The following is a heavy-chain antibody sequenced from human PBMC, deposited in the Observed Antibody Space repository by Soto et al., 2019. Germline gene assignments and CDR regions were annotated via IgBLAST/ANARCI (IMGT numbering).Heavy chain of an antibody. CDR2: ITHSVST. CDR3: ARVLTMVNYYYYGMDV. V-gene: IGHV4-34*01. D-gene: IGHD4-17*01. CDR1: GRSFIGYY. J-gene: IGHJ6*02. Sequence: PSETLSVTFAASGRSFIGYYWSWMRQPPGKGLEWIGEITHSVSTNYNPSLKSRLTISVDTSKNQFSLKLSSVTAADTAVYYCARVLTMVNYYYYGMDVWGQGTTVT.